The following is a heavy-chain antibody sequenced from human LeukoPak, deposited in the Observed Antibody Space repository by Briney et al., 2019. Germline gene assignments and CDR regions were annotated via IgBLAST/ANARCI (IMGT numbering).Heavy chain of an antibody. CDR1: SGSINSYY. Sequence: SETLSLTCTVSSGSINSYYWGWVRQPPGRGLEWIGRIYTTGKTDYNPSPKIRLTITVDTSTRQFSFYLTSVTAADATIYFYSRHGYAASHYFLDFWSQGTLVTVSS. CDR2: IYTTGKT. V-gene: IGHV4-4*07. D-gene: IGHD3-16*01. J-gene: IGHJ4*02. CDR3: SRHGYAASHYFLDF.